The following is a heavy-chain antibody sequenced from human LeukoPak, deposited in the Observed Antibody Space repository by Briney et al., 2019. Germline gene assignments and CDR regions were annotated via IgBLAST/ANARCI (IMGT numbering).Heavy chain of an antibody. D-gene: IGHD3-22*01. J-gene: IGHJ4*02. CDR3: AKDQLRYYDSSGYYRL. CDR2: ISYDGSNK. CDR1: GFTFSSYA. Sequence: AGGSLRLSCAASGFTFSSYAMHWVRQAPGKGLEWVAVISYDGSNKYYADSVKGRFTISRDNSKNTLYLQMNSLRAEDTAVYYCAKDQLRYYDSSGYYRLWGQGALVTVSS. V-gene: IGHV3-30-3*01.